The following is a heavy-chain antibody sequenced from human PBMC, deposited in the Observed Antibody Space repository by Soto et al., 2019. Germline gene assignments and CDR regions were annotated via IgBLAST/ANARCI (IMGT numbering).Heavy chain of an antibody. Sequence: QVQLVQSGSEVKKPGASVKVFWKASGYIVNRYVMHWVRQAPGQRPEWMGWIDAGNGETKYSEKFQGRVTITRATSATPAYMELTTQRSKDTAVYYCARGRGWQEYWRQGTEVIVSS. CDR3: ARGRGWQEY. D-gene: IGHD5-12*01. CDR1: GYIVNRYV. J-gene: IGHJ4*02. CDR2: IDAGNGET. V-gene: IGHV1-3*01.